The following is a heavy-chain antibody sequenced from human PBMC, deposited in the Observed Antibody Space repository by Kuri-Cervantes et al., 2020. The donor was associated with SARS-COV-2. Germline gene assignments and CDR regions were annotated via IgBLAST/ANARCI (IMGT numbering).Heavy chain of an antibody. CDR1: GFTLRRYS. V-gene: IGHV3-23*01. J-gene: IGHJ6*02. D-gene: IGHD6-6*01. CDR2: ITGSGVTT. Sequence: GGSLRLSCAASGFTLRRYSMTWVRQAPGKGLEWVSTITGSGVTTDYADSVRGRFTISRDNSKNTLYLQMNSLRAEDTAVYYCARGLVLIAARTYYYYYYGMDVWGQGTTVPSP. CDR3: ARGLVLIAARTYYYYYYGMDV.